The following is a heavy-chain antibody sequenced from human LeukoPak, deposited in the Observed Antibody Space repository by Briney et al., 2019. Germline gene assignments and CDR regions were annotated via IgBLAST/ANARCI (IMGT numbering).Heavy chain of an antibody. V-gene: IGHV3-48*04. CDR2: LISSGAST. CDR3: ARDPSSGWYLKGWFDP. CDR1: GFTFTHYG. J-gene: IGHJ5*02. Sequence: PGGTLRLSCAASGFTFTHYGMNWVRQAPGEGLEWVSGLISSGASTYYADSVKGRFTISRDNAKNSLYLQMNSLRAEDTAVYYCARDPSSGWYLKGWFDPWGQGTLVTVSS. D-gene: IGHD6-19*01.